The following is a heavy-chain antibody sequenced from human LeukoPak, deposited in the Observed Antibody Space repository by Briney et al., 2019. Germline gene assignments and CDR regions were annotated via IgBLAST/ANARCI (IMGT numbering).Heavy chain of an antibody. Sequence: SETLSLTCGVHGGSFSDYYWTWIRQPPGRGLEWIGEISHIGNAIYSPSLTSRVTISIDTSHNQFSLKLTSVTAADTALYYCARGVQKSGCYLDSWGQGNLVTVSS. CDR1: GGSFSDYY. CDR2: ISHIGNA. D-gene: IGHD6-19*01. J-gene: IGHJ4*02. V-gene: IGHV4-34*01. CDR3: ARGVQKSGCYLDS.